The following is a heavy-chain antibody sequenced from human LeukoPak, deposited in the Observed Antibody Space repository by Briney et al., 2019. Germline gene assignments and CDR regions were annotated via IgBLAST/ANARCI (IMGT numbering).Heavy chain of an antibody. J-gene: IGHJ6*02. CDR3: ATSGLNYYYYGMDV. V-gene: IGHV3-53*04. CDR2: IYTGGST. Sequence: GGSLRLSCAGSGFIVSSSYMSWVRQAPGKGLEWVSVIYTGGSTYSADSVKGRFTISRHNPKNTLYLQMNSLRAEDTAVYYCATSGLNYYYYGMDVWGQGTTVTVAS. D-gene: IGHD6-25*01. CDR1: GFIVSSSY.